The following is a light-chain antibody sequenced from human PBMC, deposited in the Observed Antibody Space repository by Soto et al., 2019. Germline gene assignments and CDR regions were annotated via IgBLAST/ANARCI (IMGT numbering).Light chain of an antibody. CDR1: QSVLYSSNNKNY. J-gene: IGKJ2*01. Sequence: DIVMTQSPDSLAVSLGERATINCKSSQSVLYSSNNKNYLAWYQQKPGQPPKLLIYWASTRESGVPDRFSGSGSRTDFTLTISSLQAEDVAVYYCQQYYSTPLTFGQGTKLEIK. CDR3: QQYYSTPLT. CDR2: WAS. V-gene: IGKV4-1*01.